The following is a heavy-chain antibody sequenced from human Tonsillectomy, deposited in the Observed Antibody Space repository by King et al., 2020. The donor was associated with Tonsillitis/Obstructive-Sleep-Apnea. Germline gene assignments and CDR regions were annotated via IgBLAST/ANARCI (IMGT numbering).Heavy chain of an antibody. V-gene: IGHV3-48*02. CDR3: ARDTKSSGYGPLDSFDV. J-gene: IGHJ3*01. CDR1: GFTFSSYT. D-gene: IGHD5-12*01. Sequence: VQLVESGGGLVQPGGSLRLSCAASGFTFSSYTLNWVRQAPGKGLEWVSYISSSSSTIYYADSVKGRFTISRDNAKNSLYLQMNSLRDEDTAVYYCARDTKSSGYGPLDSFDVWGQGTMVTVSS. CDR2: ISSSSSTI.